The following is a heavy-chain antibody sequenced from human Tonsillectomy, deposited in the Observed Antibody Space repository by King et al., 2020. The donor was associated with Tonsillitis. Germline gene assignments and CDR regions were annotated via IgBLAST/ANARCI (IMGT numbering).Heavy chain of an antibody. CDR1: GFAFADNA. J-gene: IGHJ4*02. Sequence: DVQLVESGGGLVKPGRSLRLSCAASGFAFADNAMHWIRQVPGKGLEWGSGISSDSGNVAYADSVRGRFTISRDNAKNSLFLQMNSLEPDDTALYYCVNGRDWGQGTLVTVSS. CDR3: VNGRD. V-gene: IGHV3-9*01. D-gene: IGHD3-10*01. CDR2: ISSDSGNV.